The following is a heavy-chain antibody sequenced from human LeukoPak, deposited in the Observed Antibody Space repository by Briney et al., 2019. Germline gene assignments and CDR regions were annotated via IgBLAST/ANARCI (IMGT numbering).Heavy chain of an antibody. CDR2: MNPNSGNT. V-gene: IGHV1-8*01. CDR3: ARGQIAAAGPVYYYYYMDV. J-gene: IGHJ6*03. Sequence: GASVKVSCKASGYTFTSYDINWVRQATGQGLEWMGWMNPNSGNTGYAQKFQGRVTMTRNTSISTAYMELSRLRSDDTAVYYCARGQIAAAGPVYYYYYMDVWGKGTTVTVSS. D-gene: IGHD6-13*01. CDR1: GYTFTSYD.